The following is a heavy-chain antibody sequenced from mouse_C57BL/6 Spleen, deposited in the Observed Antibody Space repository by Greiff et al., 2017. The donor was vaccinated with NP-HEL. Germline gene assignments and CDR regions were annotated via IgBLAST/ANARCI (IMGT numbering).Heavy chain of an antibody. CDR2: INPSSGYT. CDR3: ARGGSNSEGYYAMDY. D-gene: IGHD2-5*01. V-gene: IGHV1-4*01. J-gene: IGHJ4*01. Sequence: QVQLQQSGAELVRPGASVKMSCKASGYTFTSYTMHWVKQRPGQGLEWIGYINPSSGYTKYNQKFKDKATLTADKSSSTAYMQLSSLTSEDSAVYYCARGGSNSEGYYAMDYWGQGTSVTVSS. CDR1: GYTFTSYT.